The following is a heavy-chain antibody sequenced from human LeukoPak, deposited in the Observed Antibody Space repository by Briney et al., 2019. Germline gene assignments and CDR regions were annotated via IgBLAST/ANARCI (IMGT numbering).Heavy chain of an antibody. CDR1: GFTFSNYE. J-gene: IGHJ4*02. CDR3: AKDMVVAAKSVFDY. CDR2: ISGNGNTT. V-gene: IGHV3-48*03. D-gene: IGHD2-15*01. Sequence: GGSLRLSCAASGFTFSNYEMNWVRQAPGKGLEWLSYISGNGNTTYYADSVKGRFTISRDNSKNTLYLQMNSLRAEDTAVYYCAKDMVVAAKSVFDYWGQGTLVTVSS.